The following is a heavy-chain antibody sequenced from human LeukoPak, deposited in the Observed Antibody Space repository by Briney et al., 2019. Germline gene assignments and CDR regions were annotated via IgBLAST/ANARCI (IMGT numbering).Heavy chain of an antibody. Sequence: PSETLSLTCAVYGGSFSGYYWSWIRQPPGKGLEWIGEINHSGSTNYNPSLKSRVIISVDRSKNQFSLKLSSVTAADTAEYYCVRGVVSYYGSGSYYNNWFDPWGQGTLVTVSS. CDR2: INHSGST. CDR1: GGSFSGYY. V-gene: IGHV4-34*01. J-gene: IGHJ5*02. CDR3: VRGVVSYYGSGSYYNNWFDP. D-gene: IGHD3-10*01.